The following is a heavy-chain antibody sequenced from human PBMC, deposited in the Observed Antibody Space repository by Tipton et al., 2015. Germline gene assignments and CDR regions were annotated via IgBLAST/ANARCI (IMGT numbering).Heavy chain of an antibody. V-gene: IGHV4-59*01. J-gene: IGHJ1*01. D-gene: IGHD3-22*01. Sequence: TLSLTCTVSGGSFSDYYWSWIRQSPGEGLEWIGYIYYSGSTNYNPSLRSRVAMSMDTSKNQFSLKLSSVIAADTAVYYCARASIIQGYYHDSSRYYLFNSCGQGTLVTVSS. CDR2: IYYSGST. CDR3: ARASIIQGYYHDSSRYYLFNS. CDR1: GGSFSDYY.